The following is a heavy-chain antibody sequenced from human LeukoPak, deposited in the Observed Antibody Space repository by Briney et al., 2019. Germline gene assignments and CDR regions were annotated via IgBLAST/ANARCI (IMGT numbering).Heavy chain of an antibody. CDR2: ISGSGGTT. CDR3: AKDHLPGIVVADRDY. Sequence: GGSLRLSCAASGFTFNRYGMSWVRQAPGKGLEWVSAISGSGGTTYYADSVKGRFTISRDNSKNTLYLQINSLRAEDTAVYYCAKDHLPGIVVADRDYWGQGTLVTVSS. CDR1: GFTFNRYG. D-gene: IGHD6-19*01. V-gene: IGHV3-23*01. J-gene: IGHJ4*02.